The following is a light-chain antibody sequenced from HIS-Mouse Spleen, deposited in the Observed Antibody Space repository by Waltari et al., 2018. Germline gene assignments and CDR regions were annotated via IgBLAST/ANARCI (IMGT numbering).Light chain of an antibody. CDR3: QSADSSGTYV. Sequence: SYELTQPPSVSVSPGQTARITCSGDALPKQYAYWYQQKPGQAPVLGIYKDNERHSGIPERFSGCSSGTTVTLTISGVQAEDEADYYCQSADSSGTYVFGTGTKVTVL. V-gene: IGLV3-25*03. J-gene: IGLJ1*01. CDR2: KDN. CDR1: ALPKQY.